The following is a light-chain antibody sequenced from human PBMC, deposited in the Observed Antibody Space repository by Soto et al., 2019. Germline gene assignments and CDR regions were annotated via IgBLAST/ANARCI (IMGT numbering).Light chain of an antibody. CDR3: QQYGSSPRSWT. CDR1: QSVSSSY. V-gene: IGKV3-20*01. CDR2: SAS. J-gene: IGKJ1*01. Sequence: EIVLTQSPGTLSLSPGERATLSCRASQSVSSSYLAWYQQEPGQAPRLLIFSASSRATGITDRLSGSGSGTDFTVTVGRLDPEDFAVYYGQQYGSSPRSWTFGQGTKVEIK.